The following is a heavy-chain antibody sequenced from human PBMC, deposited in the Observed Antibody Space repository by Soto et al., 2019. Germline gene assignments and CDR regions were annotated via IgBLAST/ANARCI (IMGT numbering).Heavy chain of an antibody. Sequence: SETLSLTCAVSGYSINSDYYWGWIRQPPGRGLEWIGSVDHSGRTYYSPSLRSRLTIFIDTSKNQFSLRLTSVTAADTAMYFCAKKGYYPSGKINLFDSWGPGTLVTVSS. CDR3: AKKGYYPSGKINLFDS. J-gene: IGHJ4*02. V-gene: IGHV4-38-2*01. CDR2: VDHSGRT. CDR1: GYSINSDYY. D-gene: IGHD3-10*01.